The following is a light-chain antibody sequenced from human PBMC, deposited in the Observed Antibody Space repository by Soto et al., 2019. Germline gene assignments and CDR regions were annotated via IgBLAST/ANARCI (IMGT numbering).Light chain of an antibody. J-gene: IGKJ5*01. CDR2: DAS. V-gene: IGKV3-15*01. CDR3: QQYHNWPIT. Sequence: EIVLTQSPATLSVSPGERVTLSCRASQSVDINLAWYQQKPGQTPRLLIYDASTRATGISARFSGSGSGTEFTLTISSLQSEDFAVYYCQQYHNWPITFGQGTRLEIK. CDR1: QSVDIN.